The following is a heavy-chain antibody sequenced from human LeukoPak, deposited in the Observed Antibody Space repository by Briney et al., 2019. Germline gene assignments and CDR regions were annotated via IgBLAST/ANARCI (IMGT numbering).Heavy chain of an antibody. J-gene: IGHJ4*02. D-gene: IGHD3-10*01. CDR3: ARGQLWFGEPYFDY. V-gene: IGHV4-59*08. Sequence: SETLSLTCTVSGGSVSSYYWSWIRQPPGKGLEWIGYIYYSGSTNYKSSLKSRVTISVDTSKNQFSLKLSSVTAADTAVYYCARGQLWFGEPYFDYWGQGTLVTVSS. CDR1: GGSVSSYY. CDR2: IYYSGST.